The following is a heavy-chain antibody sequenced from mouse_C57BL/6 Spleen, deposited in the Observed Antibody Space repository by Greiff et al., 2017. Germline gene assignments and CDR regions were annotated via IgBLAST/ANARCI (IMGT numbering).Heavy chain of an antibody. CDR2: IDPSDSET. Sequence: QVQLQQPGAELVRPGSSVKLSCKASGYTFTSYWMHWVKQRPIQGLEWIGNIDPSDSETHYNQKFKGKGTLTVDKSSSTAYMPLSRLRSEDSAVYYCARNPSYDYAMEYWGQGTSVTVSS. D-gene: IGHD1-2*01. CDR1: GYTFTSYW. V-gene: IGHV1-52*01. J-gene: IGHJ4*01. CDR3: ARNPSYDYAMEY.